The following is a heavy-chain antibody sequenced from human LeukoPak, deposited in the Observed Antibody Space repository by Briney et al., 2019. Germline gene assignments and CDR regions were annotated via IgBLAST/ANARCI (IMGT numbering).Heavy chain of an antibody. CDR2: IYHSGST. Sequence: PSETLSLTCAVSGYSISSGYYWGWIRQPPGKGLEWIGSIYHSGSTYYNPSLKSRVTISVDTSKNQFSLKLSSVTAADTAVYYCARHGEGYNWLRSSSVNWFDPWGQGTLVTVSS. CDR1: GYSISSGYY. D-gene: IGHD5-12*01. CDR3: ARHGEGYNWLRSSSVNWFDP. V-gene: IGHV4-38-2*01. J-gene: IGHJ5*02.